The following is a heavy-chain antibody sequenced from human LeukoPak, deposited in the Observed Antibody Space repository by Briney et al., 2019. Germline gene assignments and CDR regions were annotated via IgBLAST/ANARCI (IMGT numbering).Heavy chain of an antibody. J-gene: IGHJ5*02. D-gene: IGHD4-23*01. CDR1: GFTVSSNY. CDR2: IYSGGNT. Sequence: TGGSLRLSCAASGFTVSSNYMTWVRQAPGKGLEWVSVIYSGGNTYYADSVKGRFTISRDNSRNTPSLQMNTLRAKDTAVYYCARLVTGTTVINSGWFDPWGQGTLVTVSS. V-gene: IGHV3-66*04. CDR3: ARLVTGTTVINSGWFDP.